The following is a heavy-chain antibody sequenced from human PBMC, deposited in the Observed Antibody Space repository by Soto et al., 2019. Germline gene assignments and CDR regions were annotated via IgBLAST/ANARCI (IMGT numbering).Heavy chain of an antibody. Sequence: SGPTLVNPTQTLTLTCTFSGFSLSTSGVGVGWIRQPPGKALEWLALIYWDDDKRYSPSLKRRLTITKDTSKNQVVLTMTNVDPVDTATYYCAHRRPWYHDSSGYSSTFDHWGQGTLVTV. CDR3: AHRRPWYHDSSGYSSTFDH. CDR1: GFSLSTSGVG. J-gene: IGHJ4*02. CDR2: IYWDDDK. V-gene: IGHV2-5*02. D-gene: IGHD3-22*01.